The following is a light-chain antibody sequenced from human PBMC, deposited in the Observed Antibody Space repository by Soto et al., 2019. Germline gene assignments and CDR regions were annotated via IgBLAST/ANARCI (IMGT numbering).Light chain of an antibody. CDR2: DVS. CDR1: SSDVGGYNY. V-gene: IGLV2-14*01. CDR3: SSYTSSSXLAV. J-gene: IGLJ2*01. Sequence: QSALTQPASVSGSPGQSITISCTGTSSDVGGYNYVSWYQQHPGKAPKLMIYDVSDRPSGVSNRFSGSKSGNTASLTISGLQAEDEADYYCSSYTSSSXLAVFGGGTKL.